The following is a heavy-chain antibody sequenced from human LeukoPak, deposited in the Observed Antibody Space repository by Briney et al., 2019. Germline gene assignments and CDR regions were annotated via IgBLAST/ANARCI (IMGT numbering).Heavy chain of an antibody. V-gene: IGHV1-18*01. CDR3: ARTGDEITIFGVVEGTWFAP. CDR2: ISAYRGNT. D-gene: IGHD3-3*01. J-gene: IGHJ5*02. Sequence: ASVKVSCKASGDTFSSYTINWVRQARGQGLEWMGWISAYRGNTNYAQKHEARSTMTTDTSTRTAYMELRSMRSDDTAVYYCARTGDEITIFGVVEGTWFAPWGQGTLVTVSS. CDR1: GDTFSSYT.